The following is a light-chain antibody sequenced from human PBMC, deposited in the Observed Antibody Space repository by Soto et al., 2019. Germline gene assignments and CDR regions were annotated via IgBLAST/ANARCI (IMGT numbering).Light chain of an antibody. CDR2: GAR. J-gene: IGKJ1*01. CDR3: QQYGTSPWT. Sequence: EIVMTQSPATLSVSPGERVTLSCRASQSVNNNLAWYQQKPGQAPRLLIYGARTRATGVPDRFSASGSGTDFSLTISRLEPEDFAVYYCQQYGTSPWTFGQGTKVDIK. CDR1: QSVNNN. V-gene: IGKV3D-15*01.